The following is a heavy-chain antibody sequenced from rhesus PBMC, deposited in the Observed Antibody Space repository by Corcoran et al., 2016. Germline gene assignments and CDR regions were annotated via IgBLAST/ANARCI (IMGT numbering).Heavy chain of an antibody. V-gene: IGHV4-73*01. CDR3: ARRSLGYCSGGVCPYYFDY. CDR2: IYGNSAST. J-gene: IGHJ4*01. D-gene: IGHD2-8*01. CDR1: GGSISGYYY. Sequence: QVKLQQWGEGLVKPSETLSLTCAVYGGSISGYYYWSWIRQPPGKGLEWIGYIYGNSASTNYHPSLKNRVTISKDTSKNQFSLKLSSVTAADTAVYYCARRSLGYCSGGVCPYYFDYWGQGVLVTVSS.